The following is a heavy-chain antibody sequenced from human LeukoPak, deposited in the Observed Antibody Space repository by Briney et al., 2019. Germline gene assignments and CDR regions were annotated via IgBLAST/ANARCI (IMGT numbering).Heavy chain of an antibody. J-gene: IGHJ4*02. D-gene: IGHD2/OR15-2a*01. CDR1: GFTFTDHY. V-gene: IGHV1-2*02. Sequence: GPSVKVSCKSFGFTFTDHYIHWVRQAPGQGLEWMGYIGPHSTFTSSPQEFQGRVTMTRDTSMTTAYMELTRLTSDDTAVYYCVREGEGPLSKDFDYWGQGTLVTVSS. CDR3: VREGEGPLSKDFDY. CDR2: IGPHSTFT.